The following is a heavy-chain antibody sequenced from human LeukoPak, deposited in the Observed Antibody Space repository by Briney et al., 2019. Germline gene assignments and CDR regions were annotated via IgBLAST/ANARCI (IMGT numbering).Heavy chain of an antibody. J-gene: IGHJ3*02. D-gene: IGHD1-1*01. V-gene: IGHV4-30-4*08. CDR2: IYYSGST. CDR3: ARTQGNDAFDI. CDR1: GGSISSGDYY. Sequence: PSETLSLTCTVSGGSISSGDYYWSWIRQPPGKGLEWIGYIYYSGSTYYNPSLKSRVTISVDTSKNQFSLKLSSVTAADTAVYHCARTQGNDAFDIWGQGTMVTVSS.